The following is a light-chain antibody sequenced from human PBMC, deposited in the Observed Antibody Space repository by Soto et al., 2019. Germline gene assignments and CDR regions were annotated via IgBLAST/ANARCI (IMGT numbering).Light chain of an antibody. CDR3: AAWDDNLSGLYV. Sequence: QSALTQSPSASGTPGQRVTISCSGSASTIGRNYVYWYQQLPGMAPKLLIYRNSQRPSGVPDRFSGSKSGTSASLAISGLRSEDEADYYCAAWDDNLSGLYVFGAGTKVT. V-gene: IGLV1-47*01. CDR1: ASTIGRNY. CDR2: RNS. J-gene: IGLJ1*01.